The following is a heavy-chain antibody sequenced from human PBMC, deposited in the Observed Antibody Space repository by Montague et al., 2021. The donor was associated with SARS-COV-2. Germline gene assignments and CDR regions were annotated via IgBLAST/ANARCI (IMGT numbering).Heavy chain of an antibody. V-gene: IGHV4-59*01. Sequence: SETLSLTCTVSGGSISSYYWSWIRRPPGKGLEWIGYIYYSGSTNXNPSLKSRVTISVDTSKNQFSLKLSSVTAADTAVYYCASEVRYYYDSSGPGAFDIWGQGTMVTVSS. D-gene: IGHD3-22*01. CDR2: IYYSGST. CDR1: GGSISSYY. CDR3: ASEVRYYYDSSGPGAFDI. J-gene: IGHJ3*02.